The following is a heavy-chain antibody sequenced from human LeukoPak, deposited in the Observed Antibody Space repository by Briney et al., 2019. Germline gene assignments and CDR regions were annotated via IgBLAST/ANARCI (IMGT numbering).Heavy chain of an antibody. J-gene: IGHJ4*02. CDR1: GGTFSSYA. V-gene: IGHV1-69*13. CDR2: IIPIFGTA. D-gene: IGHD3-22*01. CDR3: AKAERPHYYDSSGYYY. Sequence: SVKVSCKASGGTFSSYAISWVRQAPGQGLEWMGGIIPIFGTANYAQKFQGRVTITADESTSTAYIELSSLRAEDTALYYCAKAERPHYYDSSGYYYWGQGTLVTVSS.